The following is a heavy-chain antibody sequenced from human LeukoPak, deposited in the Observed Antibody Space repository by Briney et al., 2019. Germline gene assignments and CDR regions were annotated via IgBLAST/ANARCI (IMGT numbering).Heavy chain of an antibody. V-gene: IGHV3-21*01. CDR1: GFTFSTYT. CDR3: AELGITMIGGV. Sequence: GGSLRLSCAASGFTFSTYTMNWVRQAPGKGLEWVSSISSSSSYIYYADSVRGRFTISRDDAKNSLYLQMNSLRAEDTAVYYCAELGITMIGGVWGKGTTVTISS. D-gene: IGHD3-10*02. CDR2: ISSSSSYI. J-gene: IGHJ6*04.